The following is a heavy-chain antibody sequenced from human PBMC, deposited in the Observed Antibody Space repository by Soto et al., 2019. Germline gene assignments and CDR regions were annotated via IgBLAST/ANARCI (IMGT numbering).Heavy chain of an antibody. J-gene: IGHJ4*02. D-gene: IGHD3-10*01. CDR1: GFTFSSYG. V-gene: IGHV3-30*03. CDR2: ISYDGSNK. Sequence: PGGSLRLSCAASGFTFSSYGMHWVRQAPGKGLEWVAVISYDGSNKYYADSVKGRFTISRDNSKNTLYLQMNSLRAEDTAVYYCATLYGSGSYYGEGPKVPETFDYWGQGTLVTVYS. CDR3: ATLYGSGSYYGEGPKVPETFDY.